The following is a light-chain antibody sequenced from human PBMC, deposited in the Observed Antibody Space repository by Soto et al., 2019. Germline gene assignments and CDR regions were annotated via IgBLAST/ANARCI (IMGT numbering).Light chain of an antibody. CDR3: QQLNSERA. CDR1: QGISSY. V-gene: IGKV1-9*01. J-gene: IGKJ3*01. Sequence: DIQLTQSPSFLSASIGDRVTITCRASQGISSYLAWYQQKPGKAPELLIYAASTLQSGVPSRFSGSGSGTEFTLTISSLQPEDFATYYCQQLNSERAFGPGTKVD. CDR2: AAS.